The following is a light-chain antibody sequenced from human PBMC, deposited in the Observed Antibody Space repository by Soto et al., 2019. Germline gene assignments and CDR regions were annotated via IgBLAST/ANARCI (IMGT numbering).Light chain of an antibody. Sequence: EIVMTQSPATLSVSPGDRATLSCRASQSVSSNLAWYQQKPGQAPRVLIFGASTRATGIPARFSGSGSGTEFTLTISSLQSEDFAVYYCQQYNNWPPWTSGQGTKVEIK. CDR1: QSVSSN. V-gene: IGKV3-15*01. J-gene: IGKJ1*01. CDR3: QQYNNWPPWT. CDR2: GAS.